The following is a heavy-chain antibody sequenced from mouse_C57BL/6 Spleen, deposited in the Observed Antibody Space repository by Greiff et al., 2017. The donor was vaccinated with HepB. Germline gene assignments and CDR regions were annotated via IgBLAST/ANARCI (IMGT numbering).Heavy chain of an antibody. Sequence: QVQLQQSGAELVKPGASVKISCKASGYAFSSYWMNWVKQRPGKGLEWIGQIYPGDGDTNYNGKFKGKATLTADKSSSTAYMQLSSLTSEDSAVYFCARFYDGYYPYYAMDYWGQGTSVTVSS. CDR1: GYAFSSYW. D-gene: IGHD2-3*01. CDR2: IYPGDGDT. V-gene: IGHV1-80*01. CDR3: ARFYDGYYPYYAMDY. J-gene: IGHJ4*01.